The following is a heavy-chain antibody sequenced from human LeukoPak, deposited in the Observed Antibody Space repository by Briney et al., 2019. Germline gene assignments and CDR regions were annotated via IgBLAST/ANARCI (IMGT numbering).Heavy chain of an antibody. Sequence: SVKVSCKASGGTFISYAISWVRQAPGQGLEWMGGIIPIFGTANYAQKFQGRVTITADESTSTAYMELSSLRSEDTAVYYCARSWATPLGYAFDIWGQGTMVTVSS. V-gene: IGHV1-69*01. J-gene: IGHJ3*02. CDR2: IIPIFGTA. CDR3: ARSWATPLGYAFDI. D-gene: IGHD2-15*01. CDR1: GGTFISYA.